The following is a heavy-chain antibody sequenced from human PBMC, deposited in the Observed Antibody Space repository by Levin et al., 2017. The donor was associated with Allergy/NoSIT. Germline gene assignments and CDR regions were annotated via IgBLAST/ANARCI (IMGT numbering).Heavy chain of an antibody. CDR1: GGSISSRNW. V-gene: IGHV4-4*02. Sequence: SQTLSLTCVVSGGSISSRNWWFWVRQPPGKGLEWIGEIYHSGSTNYNPSLKSRVTISVDKSKNQFSLKLSPVTAADTAIYYCARHAYNGSSLGFDYWGQGTLVTVSS. CDR2: IYHSGST. J-gene: IGHJ4*02. CDR3: ARHAYNGSSLGFDY. D-gene: IGHD1-26*01.